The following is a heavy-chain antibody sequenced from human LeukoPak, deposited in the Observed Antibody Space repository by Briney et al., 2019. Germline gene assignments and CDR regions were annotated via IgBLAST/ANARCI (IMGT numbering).Heavy chain of an antibody. J-gene: IGHJ4*02. V-gene: IGHV3-30*03. CDR3: ASESGSYDDY. CDR2: ISYDGSNK. D-gene: IGHD1-26*01. Sequence: GGSLRLSCAASGFTFSSYGMHWVRQAPGQGLEWVAVISYDGSNKYYADSVKGRFTISRDNSKDTLYLQMNSQRAEDTAVYYCASESGSYDDYWGQGTLVTVSS. CDR1: GFTFSSYG.